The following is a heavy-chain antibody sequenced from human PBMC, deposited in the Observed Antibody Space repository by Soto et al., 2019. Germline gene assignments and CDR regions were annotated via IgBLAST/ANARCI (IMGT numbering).Heavy chain of an antibody. J-gene: IGHJ5*02. CDR2: IYYSGST. V-gene: IGHV4-59*01. Sequence: ETLSLTCTVSGGSISSYYWCWIRQPPGKGLKWIGYIYYSGSTNYNPSLKSRVTISVDTSKNQFSLKLSSVTAADTAVYYCARSVFKYYYDSSGYYGFWFDPWGQGTLVTVSS. D-gene: IGHD3-22*01. CDR3: ARSVFKYYYDSSGYYGFWFDP. CDR1: GGSISSYY.